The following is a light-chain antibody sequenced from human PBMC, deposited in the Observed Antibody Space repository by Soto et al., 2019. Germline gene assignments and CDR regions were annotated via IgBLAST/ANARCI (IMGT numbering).Light chain of an antibody. Sequence: QSVLTQPRSVSGSPGQSVTISCTGNSSDVGGYNYVSWYQQHPGKAPKLMIYDVSKRPSGVPDRFSGSKSGNTASLTISGLQAEDEADYYCCSYAGSYTYVFGTGTKVTDL. CDR2: DVS. J-gene: IGLJ1*01. CDR3: CSYAGSYTYV. CDR1: SSDVGGYNY. V-gene: IGLV2-11*01.